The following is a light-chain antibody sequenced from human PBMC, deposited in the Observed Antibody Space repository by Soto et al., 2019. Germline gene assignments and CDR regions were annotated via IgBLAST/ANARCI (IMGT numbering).Light chain of an antibody. CDR2: EAS. V-gene: IGKV1-5*03. CDR1: QSVTTR. J-gene: IGKJ1*01. CDR3: QQYNTYRT. Sequence: DIQMSQSPSALSASVGDSVTITCRASQSVTTRLAWYQLKSGKAPKLLIDEASSLQTGVPSRFRGTGSGTEFTLTISSLQPDDFATYYSQQYNTYRTFGQGTKVEMK.